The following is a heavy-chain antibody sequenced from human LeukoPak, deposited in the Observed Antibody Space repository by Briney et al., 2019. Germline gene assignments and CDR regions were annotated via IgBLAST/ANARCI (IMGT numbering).Heavy chain of an antibody. V-gene: IGHV3-74*01. CDR2: INSDGSST. CDR3: ARVRWLRDPFDAFDI. Sequence: GGSLRLSCAASGFTFSSYWMHWVRQAPGKGLVWVSRINSDGSSTSYADSVKGRFTISRDNAKNTLYLQMNSLRAEDTAVYYCARVRWLRDPFDAFDIWGQGTMVTVSS. CDR1: GFTFSSYW. J-gene: IGHJ3*02. D-gene: IGHD5-12*01.